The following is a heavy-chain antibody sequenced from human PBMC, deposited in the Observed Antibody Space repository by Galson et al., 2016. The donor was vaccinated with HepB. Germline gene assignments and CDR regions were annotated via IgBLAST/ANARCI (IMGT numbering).Heavy chain of an antibody. Sequence: SEILSLTCAVSGGSISSSRHYWGWIRQPPGKGLEWIASMYYSGSTYYNPSLKSRVTISVDTSKNQLSLELSSVTAADTAMYYCARHDYGDFLFDYWGQGTLVIVSS. J-gene: IGHJ4*02. V-gene: IGHV4-39*01. CDR2: MYYSGST. CDR1: GGSISSSRHY. D-gene: IGHD4-17*01. CDR3: ARHDYGDFLFDY.